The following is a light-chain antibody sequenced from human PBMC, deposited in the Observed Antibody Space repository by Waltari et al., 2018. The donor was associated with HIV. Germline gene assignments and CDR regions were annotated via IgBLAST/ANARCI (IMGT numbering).Light chain of an antibody. J-gene: IGLJ2*01. Sequence: QSALTQPASVSGSPGQSITISCAGTGAEIGAYNYVAWYQKLPDSVPKPIICDVTGRASGIAERFSASKSVNAASLTISGLQAEDEGDYYCSSYTTFNTVIFGGGTKLTGL. CDR3: SSYTTFNTVI. CDR2: DVT. V-gene: IGLV2-14*03. CDR1: GAEIGAYNY.